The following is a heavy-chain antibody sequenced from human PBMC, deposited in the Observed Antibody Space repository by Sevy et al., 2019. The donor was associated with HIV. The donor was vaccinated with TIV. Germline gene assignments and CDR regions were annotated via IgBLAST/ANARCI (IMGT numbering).Heavy chain of an antibody. CDR1: GFTFSSYG. CDR2: IWYDGSNK. Sequence: GGSLRLSCAASGFTFSSYGMHWVRQAPGKGLEWVAVIWYDGSNKYYADSVKGRFTISRDNSKNTLYLQMNSLRAEDTAVYYCARDRRDSSSSGWFDPWGQGTLVTVSS. J-gene: IGHJ5*02. D-gene: IGHD6-6*01. CDR3: ARDRRDSSSSGWFDP. V-gene: IGHV3-33*01.